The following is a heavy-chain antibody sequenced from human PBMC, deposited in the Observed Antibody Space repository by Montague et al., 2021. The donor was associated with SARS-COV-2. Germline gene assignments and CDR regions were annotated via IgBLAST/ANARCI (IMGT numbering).Heavy chain of an antibody. V-gene: IGHV4-4*02. J-gene: IGHJ5*02. CDR2: IYHTGYT. D-gene: IGHD3-10*01. Sequence: SETLSLTCDVSGGSMSSGQWWSWVRQPPGKGLEWIGEIYHTGYTNYNPSLRSRVTISVDKSRNQFSLKMTSMTAADTAVYYCATNYGSGTFRGWFDPWGQGTLVTVSS. CDR3: ATNYGSGTFRGWFDP. CDR1: GGSMSSGQW.